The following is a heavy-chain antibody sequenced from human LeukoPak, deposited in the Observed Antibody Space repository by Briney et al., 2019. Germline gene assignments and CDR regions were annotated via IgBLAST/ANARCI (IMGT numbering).Heavy chain of an antibody. CDR2: IHADSGNT. Sequence: ASVKVSCKTSGYTFTTCAVHWVRQAPGQRLEWMGWIHADSGNTKYSQKLQGRVAIAGDTSASTIYMELTSLGIEDTAVYFCTIGLAGDWDAFDIWGLGTMVTVSS. CDR1: GYTFTTCA. J-gene: IGHJ3*02. D-gene: IGHD6-19*01. CDR3: TIGLAGDWDAFDI. V-gene: IGHV1-3*01.